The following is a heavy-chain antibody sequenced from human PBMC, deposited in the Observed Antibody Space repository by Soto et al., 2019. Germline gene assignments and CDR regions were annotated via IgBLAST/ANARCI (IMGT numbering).Heavy chain of an antibody. Sequence: QVQLVQSGGEVKKPGASVKVSCKASGYTFSSYGINWVRQAPGQGLEWLGWISPYDGNTKYAQILQGRVSMTTDTSTKTAYMEVRSLRSDDTAVYYCARGGYYDSSDSRNYHYYGMNVWGQGTTVTVSS. V-gene: IGHV1-18*01. CDR2: ISPYDGNT. J-gene: IGHJ6*02. D-gene: IGHD3-9*01. CDR3: ARGGYYDSSDSRNYHYYGMNV. CDR1: GYTFSSYG.